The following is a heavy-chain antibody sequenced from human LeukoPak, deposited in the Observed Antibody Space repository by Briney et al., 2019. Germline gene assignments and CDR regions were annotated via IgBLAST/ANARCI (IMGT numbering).Heavy chain of an antibody. CDR3: AREGGGYYYYYMDV. CDR1: GFTFSSYG. D-gene: IGHD3-10*01. V-gene: IGHV3-30*02. CDR2: IRYDGSNK. Sequence: GGSLRLSCAASGFTFSSYGMHWVRQAPGKGLEWMAFIRYDGSNKYYADSVKGRFTISRDNSKNTLYLQMNSLGAEDTAVYYCAREGGGYYYYYMDVWGKGTTVTVSS. J-gene: IGHJ6*03.